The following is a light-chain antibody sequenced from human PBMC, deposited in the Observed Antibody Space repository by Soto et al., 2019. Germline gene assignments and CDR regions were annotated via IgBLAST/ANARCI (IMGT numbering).Light chain of an antibody. CDR3: QQYNTFRT. CDR2: GAS. V-gene: IGKV3-15*01. CDR1: QSVNIN. Sequence: IVITKCVITVTESPRERASLSCRASQSVNINLAWYQQMPGQAPRLLIYGASTRATGVPARFSGSGSGTEFTLTISSLQPEDIAIYYCQQYNTFRTFGQGSKV. J-gene: IGKJ1*01.